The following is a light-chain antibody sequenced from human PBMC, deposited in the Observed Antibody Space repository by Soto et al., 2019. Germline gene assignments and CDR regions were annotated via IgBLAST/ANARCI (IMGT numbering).Light chain of an antibody. CDR1: QSVSTW. CDR2: KAS. Sequence: DIQMTQSPSTLSASVGARVTITCRASQSVSTWLAWYQQKPGKAPNLLIFKASRLQSGVPSRFSGSGSGTEFALTISSLQPDDFAIYHCQQYNTYPLTFGGGTKVEMK. V-gene: IGKV1-5*03. J-gene: IGKJ4*01. CDR3: QQYNTYPLT.